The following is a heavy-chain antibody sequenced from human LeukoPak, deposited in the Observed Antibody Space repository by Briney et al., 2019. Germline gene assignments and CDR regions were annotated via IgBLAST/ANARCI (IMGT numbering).Heavy chain of an antibody. J-gene: IGHJ4*02. V-gene: IGHV1-18*01. D-gene: IGHD3-10*01. CDR3: ARAVLLWFGELSTFDY. CDR1: GYTSTSYG. CDR2: ISAYNGNT. Sequence: ASVKVSCKASGYTSTSYGISWVRQAPGQGLEWMGWISAYNGNTNYAQKLQGRVTMTTDTSTSTAYMELRSLRSDDTAVYYCARAVLLWFGELSTFDYWGQGTLVTVSS.